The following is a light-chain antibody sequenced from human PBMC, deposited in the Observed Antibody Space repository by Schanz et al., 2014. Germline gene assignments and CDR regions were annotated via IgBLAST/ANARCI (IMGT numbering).Light chain of an antibody. CDR2: GTS. V-gene: IGKV3-11*01. CDR1: QSVIGSH. CDR3: QQRSDWPLIT. J-gene: IGKJ5*01. Sequence: EIVLTQSPGTLSLSPGERATLSCRASQSVIGSHLAWYQQKPGQAPRLLIYGTSNRATGIPDRFSGSGSGTDFTLTISSLEPEDFAVYYCQQRSDWPLITFGQGTRLDIK.